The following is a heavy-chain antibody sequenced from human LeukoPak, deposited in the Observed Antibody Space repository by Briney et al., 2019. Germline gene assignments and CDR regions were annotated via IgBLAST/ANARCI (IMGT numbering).Heavy chain of an antibody. D-gene: IGHD3-10*01. CDR2: IYYSGST. V-gene: IGHV4-59*12. CDR1: GGSISSYY. J-gene: IGHJ6*03. CDR3: ARLMVRGVIDYYYYYMDV. Sequence: SETLSLTCTVSGGSISSYYWSWIRQPPGKGLEWIGYIYYSGSTNYNPSLKSRVTISVDTSKNQFSLKLSSVTAADTAVYYCARLMVRGVIDYYYYYMDVWGKGTTVTVSS.